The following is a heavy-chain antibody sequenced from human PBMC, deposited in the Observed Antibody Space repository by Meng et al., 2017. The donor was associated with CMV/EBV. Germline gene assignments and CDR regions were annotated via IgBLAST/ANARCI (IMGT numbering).Heavy chain of an antibody. Sequence: SVKVSCKASGGTFSSYTISWVRQAPGQGLEWMGRIIPILGIANYAQKFQGRVTITADKSTSTAYMELSSLRSEDTAVYYCARVGSGSQAGFIFHAFDTWGQGTMVTVSS. J-gene: IGHJ3*02. CDR1: GGTFSSYT. D-gene: IGHD1-26*01. CDR2: IIPILGIA. V-gene: IGHV1-69*02. CDR3: ARVGSGSQAGFIFHAFDT.